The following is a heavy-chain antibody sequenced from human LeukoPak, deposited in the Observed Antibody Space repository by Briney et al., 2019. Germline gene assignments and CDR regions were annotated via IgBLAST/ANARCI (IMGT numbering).Heavy chain of an antibody. D-gene: IGHD4-17*01. Sequence: GGSLRLSCAASGFTVSSNYMSWVRQAPGKGLEWVAFIRYDGSNKYYADSVKGRFTISRDNSKNTLYLQMNSLRAEDTAVYYCAKDLGGTTANYFDYWGQGTLVTVSS. CDR1: GFTVSSNY. J-gene: IGHJ4*02. CDR3: AKDLGGTTANYFDY. CDR2: IRYDGSNK. V-gene: IGHV3-30*02.